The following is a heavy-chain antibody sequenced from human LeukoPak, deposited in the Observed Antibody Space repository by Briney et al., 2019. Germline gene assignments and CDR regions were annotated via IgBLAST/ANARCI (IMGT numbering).Heavy chain of an antibody. CDR2: ISAYNGNT. D-gene: IGHD6-13*01. J-gene: IGHJ2*01. CDR3: ARVSGSSWFRLWYFDL. V-gene: IGHV1-18*01. CDR1: GYTFTSYG. Sequence: ASVKVSCKASGYTFTSYGISWVRQAPGQGLEWMGWISAYNGNTNYAQKLQGRVTITRDTSASTAYMELSSLRSEDTAVYYCARVSGSSWFRLWYFDLWGRGTLVTVSS.